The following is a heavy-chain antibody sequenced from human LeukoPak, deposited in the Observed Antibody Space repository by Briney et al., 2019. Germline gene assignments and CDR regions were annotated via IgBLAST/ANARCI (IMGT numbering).Heavy chain of an antibody. CDR3: ARSWWVDY. J-gene: IGHJ4*02. D-gene: IGHD2-15*01. CDR2: ISYDGSNK. Sequence: GGSLRLSCAASGFTFSSYAMHWVRQAPGKGLEWVAVISYDGSNKYYADSAKGRFTISRDNSKNTLYLQMNSLRAEDTAVYYCARSWWVDYWGQGTLVTVSS. V-gene: IGHV3-30-3*01. CDR1: GFTFSSYA.